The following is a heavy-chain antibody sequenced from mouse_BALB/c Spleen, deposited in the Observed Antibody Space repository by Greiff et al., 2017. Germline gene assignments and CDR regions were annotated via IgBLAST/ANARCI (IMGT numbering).Heavy chain of an antibody. Sequence: EVQLQQSGTVLARPGASVKMSCKASGYTFTSYWMHWVKQRPGQGLEWIGAIYPGNSDTSYNQKFKGKAKLTAVTSTSTAYMELSSLTNEDSAVYYCTRLRGRPIYYGYLDYWGQGTTLTVSS. V-gene: IGHV1-5*01. CDR3: TRLRGRPIYYGYLDY. CDR1: GYTFTSYW. CDR2: IYPGNSDT. J-gene: IGHJ2*01. D-gene: IGHD2-1*01.